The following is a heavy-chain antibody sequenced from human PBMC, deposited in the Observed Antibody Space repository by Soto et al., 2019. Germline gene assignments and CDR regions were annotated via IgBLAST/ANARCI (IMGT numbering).Heavy chain of an antibody. CDR3: ARHVPVPAAIRDNWFDP. V-gene: IGHV5-10-1*01. J-gene: IGHJ5*02. CDR2: IDPSDSYT. Sequence: PGESLKISCKGSGYSFTSYWISWVRQMPGKGLEWMGRIDPSDSYTNYSPSFQGHVTISADKSIGTAYLQWSSLKASDTAMYYCARHVPVPAAIRDNWFDPWGQGTLVTVSS. D-gene: IGHD2-2*02. CDR1: GYSFTSYW.